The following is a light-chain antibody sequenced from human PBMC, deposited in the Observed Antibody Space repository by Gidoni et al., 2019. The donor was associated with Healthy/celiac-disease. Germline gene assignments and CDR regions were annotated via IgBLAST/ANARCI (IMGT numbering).Light chain of an antibody. CDR2: GAS. V-gene: IGKV3-20*01. Sequence: ETVLSQSPGTLSLSPGQSATLSCRASQSLSRSYLACYQQKPGQAPRLLIYGASSRATGIPDRFSGSGSGTDFTLTISRLEPEDFVVYYCQQYGSSPRTWTFGQGTKVEIK. J-gene: IGKJ1*01. CDR1: QSLSRSY. CDR3: QQYGSSPRTWT.